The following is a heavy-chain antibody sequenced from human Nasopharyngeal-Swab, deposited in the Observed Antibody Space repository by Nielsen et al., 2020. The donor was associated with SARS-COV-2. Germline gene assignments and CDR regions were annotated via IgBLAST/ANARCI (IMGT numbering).Heavy chain of an antibody. CDR1: GFTFSDYY. CDR3: ARLGGSSWCFDY. V-gene: IGHV3-7*01. D-gene: IGHD6-13*01. Sequence: GGSLRLSCAASGFTFSDYYMTWVRQAPGKGLEWAANIKQDGSEKYYVDSVKGRFTISRDNAKNSLYLQMNSLRAEDTAVYYCARLGGSSWCFDYWGQGTLVTVSS. J-gene: IGHJ4*02. CDR2: IKQDGSEK.